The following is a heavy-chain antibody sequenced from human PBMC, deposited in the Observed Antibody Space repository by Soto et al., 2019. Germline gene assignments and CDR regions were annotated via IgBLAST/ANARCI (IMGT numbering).Heavy chain of an antibody. CDR2: FSGGSGKT. CDR1: GFTFSSYG. V-gene: IGHV3-23*01. Sequence: ELQLPESGGGLVQPGGSLRLSCTVSGFTFSSYGVTWVRQAPGKGLEWVSGFSGGSGKTHYADSVKGRFTISRDDSKHTVFLQMNSLRAEDTAVYYCVKWNGYGDHWGQGALVTVSS. J-gene: IGHJ4*02. CDR3: VKWNGYGDH. D-gene: IGHD1-1*01.